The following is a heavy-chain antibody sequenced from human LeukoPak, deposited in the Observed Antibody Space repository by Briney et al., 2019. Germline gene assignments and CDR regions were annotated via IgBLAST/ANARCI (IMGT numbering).Heavy chain of an antibody. CDR3: ARVMGSSPLLNFDY. J-gene: IGHJ4*02. CDR2: IYYSGST. Sequence: TSETLSLTCTVPGGSISSYYWSWIRQPPGKGLECIGYIYYSGSTKYNPSLKSRVTISVDTSKNQFSLRLSSVTAADTAVYYCARVMGSSPLLNFDYWGQGTLVTVSS. D-gene: IGHD6-6*01. CDR1: GGSISSYY. V-gene: IGHV4-59*01.